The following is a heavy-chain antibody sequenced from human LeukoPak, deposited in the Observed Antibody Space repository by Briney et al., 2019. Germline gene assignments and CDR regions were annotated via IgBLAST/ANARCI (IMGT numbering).Heavy chain of an antibody. Sequence: SVKVSCKASGYTFTSEDIHWVRQAPGQGLEWMGGIIPIFGTANYAQKFQGRVTITADESTSTAYMELSSLRSEDTAVYYCARGGLYCSGGSCYPIYFDYWGQGTLVTVSS. J-gene: IGHJ4*02. CDR2: IIPIFGTA. D-gene: IGHD2-15*01. CDR1: GYTFTSED. V-gene: IGHV1-69*13. CDR3: ARGGLYCSGGSCYPIYFDY.